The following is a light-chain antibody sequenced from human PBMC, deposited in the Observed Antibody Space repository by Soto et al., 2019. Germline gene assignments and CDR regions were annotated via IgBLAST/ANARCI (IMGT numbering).Light chain of an antibody. J-gene: IGKJ1*01. V-gene: IGKV3D-15*01. CDR2: SAT. CDR1: QSVSTN. CDR3: QQYQNLWT. Sequence: IGLTQSPGTLSVSPWATATLSCRACQSVSTNQLAWYQYKRGQAPRLVFLSATTRSNAFPRRFSASGSGTEFTLTISSLQSEDFALYYCQQYQNLWTFGPGTKVDIK.